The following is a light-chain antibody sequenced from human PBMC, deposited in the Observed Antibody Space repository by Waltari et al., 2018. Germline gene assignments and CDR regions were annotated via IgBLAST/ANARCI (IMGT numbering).Light chain of an antibody. Sequence: QSVLTQPPSVSGAPGQRVTISCTGSSSNIGTGYDLHWYQQFPGTAPKLLIYRNINRPSGVPDRFSGSKSGTSASLVITGLQAEDEADYYCQTYDTSLSRVFGGGTKLTVL. J-gene: IGLJ3*02. CDR1: SSNIGTGYD. CDR2: RNI. V-gene: IGLV1-40*01. CDR3: QTYDTSLSRV.